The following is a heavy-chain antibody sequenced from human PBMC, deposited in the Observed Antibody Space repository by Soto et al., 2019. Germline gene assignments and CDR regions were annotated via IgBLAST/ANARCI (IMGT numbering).Heavy chain of an antibody. J-gene: IGHJ4*02. CDR3: ARGARLPRIGYCSSTSCHTTRFDY. D-gene: IGHD2-2*01. CDR2: INHSGST. Sequence: PSETLSLTCAVYGGSFSGYYWSWIRQPPGKGLEWIGEINHSGSTNYNPSLKSRVTISVDTSKNQFSLKLSSVTAADTAVYYCARGARLPRIGYCSSTSCHTTRFDYWGQGTLVTVS. CDR1: GGSFSGYY. V-gene: IGHV4-34*01.